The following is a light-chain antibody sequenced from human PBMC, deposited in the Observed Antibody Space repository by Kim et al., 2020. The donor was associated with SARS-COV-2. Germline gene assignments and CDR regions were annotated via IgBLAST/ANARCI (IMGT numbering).Light chain of an antibody. V-gene: IGLV2-18*02. J-gene: IGLJ3*02. Sequence: QSALTQPPSVSGSPGQSVTISCTGTSSDVGSSNRVSWYQQPPGTAPKLMIYEVTNRPSGVPDRFSGSKSGNTASLTISGLQAEDEAHYYCSSYKSSDKPNWVFGGGTQLTVL. CDR2: EVT. CDR1: SSDVGSSNR. CDR3: SSYKSSDKPNWV.